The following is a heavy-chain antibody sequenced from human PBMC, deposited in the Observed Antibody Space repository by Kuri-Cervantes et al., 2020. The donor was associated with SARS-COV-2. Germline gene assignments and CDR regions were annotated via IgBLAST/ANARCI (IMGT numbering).Heavy chain of an antibody. CDR3: ARDWGYSYAEGAFDI. V-gene: IGHV4-59*11. D-gene: IGHD5-18*01. J-gene: IGHJ3*02. Sequence: ESLKISCTVSGGSISSHYWSWIRQPPGKGLEWIGYIYYSGSTNYNLSLKSRVTISVDTSKNQFSLKLSSVTAADTAVYYCARDWGYSYAEGAFDIWGQGTMVTVSS. CDR1: GGSISSHY. CDR2: IYYSGST.